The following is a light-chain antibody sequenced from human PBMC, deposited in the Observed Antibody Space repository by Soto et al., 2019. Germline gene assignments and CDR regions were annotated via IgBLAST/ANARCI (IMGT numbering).Light chain of an antibody. CDR1: QSVNSN. J-gene: IGKJ1*01. Sequence: EIVMTQSPATLSVSPGERATLSCRASQSVNSNLAWYQQKPGQAPRLLIYRASTRATGIPARFSGSGSGTDFTLTISGLHSEDFAVYYCQQYNNWPRTFGQGTKVEIK. CDR3: QQYNNWPRT. V-gene: IGKV3-15*01. CDR2: RAS.